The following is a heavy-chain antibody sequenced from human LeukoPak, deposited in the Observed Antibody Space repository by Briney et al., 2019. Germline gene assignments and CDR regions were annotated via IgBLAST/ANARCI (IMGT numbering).Heavy chain of an antibody. J-gene: IGHJ5*02. V-gene: IGHV4-39*02. CDR3: ARGHRNNWFDP. CDR2: IISSGNT. Sequence: SETLSLTCSGSGGSIYADSYFWSWIRQSPGKGLEWIGRIISSGNTYYNPSLRSRVIISVDTLKNQLSLKSSSVTDADTGVYFCARGHRNNWFDPWGQGTQVTVYS. CDR1: GGSIYADSYF.